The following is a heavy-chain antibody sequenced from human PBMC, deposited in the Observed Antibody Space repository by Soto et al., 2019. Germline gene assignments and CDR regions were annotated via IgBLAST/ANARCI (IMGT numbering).Heavy chain of an antibody. Sequence: GASVKVSCKASGCTFTSYDINWVRQATGQGLEWMGWMNPNSGNTGYAQKFQGRVTMTRNTSISTAYMELSSLRSEDTAVYYCARGPGIYYDSSGYTQYGMDVWGQGTTVTVSS. J-gene: IGHJ6*02. CDR1: GCTFTSYD. CDR3: ARGPGIYYDSSGYTQYGMDV. CDR2: MNPNSGNT. D-gene: IGHD3-22*01. V-gene: IGHV1-8*01.